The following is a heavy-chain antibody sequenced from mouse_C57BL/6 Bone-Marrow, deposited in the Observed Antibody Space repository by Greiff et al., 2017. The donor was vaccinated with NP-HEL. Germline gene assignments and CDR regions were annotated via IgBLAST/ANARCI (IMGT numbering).Heavy chain of an antibody. J-gene: IGHJ4*01. D-gene: IGHD2-4*01. CDR1: GYTFTDYY. CDR3: ARSRYDYDVSDAIDY. CDR2: IYPGSGNT. Sequence: VQLQQSGAELVRPGASVKLSCKASGYTFTDYYINWVKQRPVPGLAWIARIYPGSGNTYYNEKFTGTATLTAEKSSSTAYMQLSSLTSEDSAVYFCARSRYDYDVSDAIDYWGQGTAVTVSS. V-gene: IGHV1-76*01.